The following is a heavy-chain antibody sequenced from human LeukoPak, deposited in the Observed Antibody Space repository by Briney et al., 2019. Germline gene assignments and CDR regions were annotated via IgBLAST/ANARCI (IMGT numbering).Heavy chain of an antibody. D-gene: IGHD2-2*01. CDR2: FDPEDGET. J-gene: IGHJ5*02. Sequence: ASVKVSCKVSGYTLTELSMHWVRQAPGKGLEWMGGFDPEDGETIYAQKFQGRVTITADESTSTAYMELSSLRSEDTAVYYCARGAYYCSSTSCYHNWFDPWGQGTLVTVSS. CDR1: GYTLTELS. V-gene: IGHV1-24*01. CDR3: ARGAYYCSSTSCYHNWFDP.